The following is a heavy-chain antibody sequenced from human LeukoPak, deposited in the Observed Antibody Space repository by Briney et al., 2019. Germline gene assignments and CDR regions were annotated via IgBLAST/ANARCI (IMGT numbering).Heavy chain of an antibody. V-gene: IGHV3-48*01. CDR2: ISSRSSTI. J-gene: IGHJ4*02. CDR1: GFTFSSYT. D-gene: IGHD1-26*01. Sequence: GGSLRLSCAASGFTFSSYTMNWVREAPGKGVEWVSYISSRSSTIYYADSVKGRFTISRDNSKNTLYLQMNSLRAEDTAVYYCAREVGATHPFDYWGQGTLVTVSS. CDR3: AREVGATHPFDY.